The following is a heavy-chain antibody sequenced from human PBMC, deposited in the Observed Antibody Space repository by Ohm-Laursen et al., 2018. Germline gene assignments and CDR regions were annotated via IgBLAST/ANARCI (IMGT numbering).Heavy chain of an antibody. CDR2: ISYDGRQT. CDR1: RFTFDDYA. Sequence: SLRLSCTASRFTFDDYAMHWVRQAPGKGLEWVAVISYDGRQTYYADSVKGRFTISRDNPKSTLYLQMNSLRTEDTAVYYCAKDRGSDWYFDVWGRGTLVTVSS. CDR3: AKDRGSDWYFDV. D-gene: IGHD3-10*01. V-gene: IGHV3-30*18. J-gene: IGHJ2*01.